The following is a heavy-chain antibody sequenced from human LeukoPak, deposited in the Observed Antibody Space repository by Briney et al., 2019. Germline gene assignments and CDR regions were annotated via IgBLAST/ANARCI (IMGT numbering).Heavy chain of an antibody. CDR1: GGSFNDYY. V-gene: IGHV4-34*01. Sequence: SETLSLTCAVSGGSFNDYYWSWIRQSPGKGVEWIGEINHSGSTKYNPSLKSRVTISVDTSKNQFSLKLSSVTAADTAVYYCARGEGATYDYWGQGTLVTVSS. CDR3: ARGEGATYDY. D-gene: IGHD1-26*01. CDR2: INHSGST. J-gene: IGHJ4*02.